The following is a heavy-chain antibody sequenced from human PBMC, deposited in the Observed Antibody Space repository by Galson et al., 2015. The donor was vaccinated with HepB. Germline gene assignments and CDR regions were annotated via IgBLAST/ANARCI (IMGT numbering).Heavy chain of an antibody. J-gene: IGHJ4*02. D-gene: IGHD1-14*01. V-gene: IGHV1-2*02. CDR2: ISPKSGDT. CDR3: TRGSSLTTRFPLNY. Sequence: SVKVSCKASGYTFTDYYIHWVRQAPGEGLEWMGWISPKSGDTKYAQKSQGRVTFTRDTSISTAYMEVSRLTYDDTAVYYCTRGSSLTTRFPLNYWGQGTLVAVSP. CDR1: GYTFTDYY.